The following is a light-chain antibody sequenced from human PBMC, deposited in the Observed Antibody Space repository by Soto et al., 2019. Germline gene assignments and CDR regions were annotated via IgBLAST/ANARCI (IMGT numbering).Light chain of an antibody. CDR3: QQYYSTPLT. Sequence: DIVMTQSTDSLAVSLGERATINCKSSQSVLYSSNNKNYLAWYQQKPGQPPKLLIYWASTRESGVPDRFSGSGSGTDFTLTISSLQAEDVAVYYCQQYYSTPLTSCGGT. CDR1: QSVLYSSNNKNY. CDR2: WAS. J-gene: IGKJ4*01. V-gene: IGKV4-1*01.